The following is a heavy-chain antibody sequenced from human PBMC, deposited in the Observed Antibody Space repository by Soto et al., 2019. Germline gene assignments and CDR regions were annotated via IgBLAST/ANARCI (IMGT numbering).Heavy chain of an antibody. CDR3: ARTAKKRPGYSSGWYYGY. D-gene: IGHD6-19*01. Sequence: SETLSLTCTVSGGSISSSSYYWGWIRQPPGKGLEWVGSIYYSGSTYYNPSLKSRVTISVDTSKNQFSLKLSSVTAADTAVYYCARTAKKRPGYSSGWYYGYWGQGTLVTVSS. CDR2: IYYSGST. CDR1: GGSISSSSYY. J-gene: IGHJ4*02. V-gene: IGHV4-39*01.